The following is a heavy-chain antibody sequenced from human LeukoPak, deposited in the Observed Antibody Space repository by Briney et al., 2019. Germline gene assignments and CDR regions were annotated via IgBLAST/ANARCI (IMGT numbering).Heavy chain of an antibody. V-gene: IGHV3-33*01. CDR2: IWYDGSNK. Sequence: HPGGSLRLSCAASGFTFSSYGMHWVRQAPGKGLEWVAVIWYDGSNKYYADSVKGRFTISRDNSKNTLYLQMNSLRAEDTAVYYCARDEYDSSGPPGYYYGMDVWGQGTTVTVSS. D-gene: IGHD3-22*01. CDR1: GFTFSSYG. J-gene: IGHJ6*02. CDR3: ARDEYDSSGPPGYYYGMDV.